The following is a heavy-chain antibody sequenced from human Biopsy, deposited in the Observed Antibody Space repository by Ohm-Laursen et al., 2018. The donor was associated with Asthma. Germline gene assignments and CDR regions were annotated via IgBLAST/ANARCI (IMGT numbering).Heavy chain of an antibody. CDR3: ARAQDYYDSRGYYTSFDY. J-gene: IGHJ4*02. D-gene: IGHD3-22*01. V-gene: IGHV4-31*03. CDR2: IYYSGST. CDR1: YGSITSGGYY. Sequence: TLSLTCTVSYGSITSGGYYWTWIRQHPGKGLEWIGFIYYSGSTYYNPSLKSRVSISIDTSKNQFSLKLSSVTAADTAVYYCARAQDYYDSRGYYTSFDYWDQGTLVTVPS.